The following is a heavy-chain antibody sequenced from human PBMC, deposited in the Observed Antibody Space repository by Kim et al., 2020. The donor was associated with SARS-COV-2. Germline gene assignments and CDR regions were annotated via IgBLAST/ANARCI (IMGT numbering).Heavy chain of an antibody. CDR2: ISSSGSTI. Sequence: GGSLRLSCTASGFTFSDYYMSWIRQAPGKGLEWVSYISSSGSTIYYADSVKGRFTISRDNAKNSLYLQMNSLRAEDTSVYYCARLGPVAATRGYFDYWGQGTLVTVSS. J-gene: IGHJ4*02. V-gene: IGHV3-11*01. CDR1: GFTFSDYY. D-gene: IGHD2-15*01. CDR3: ARLGPVAATRGYFDY.